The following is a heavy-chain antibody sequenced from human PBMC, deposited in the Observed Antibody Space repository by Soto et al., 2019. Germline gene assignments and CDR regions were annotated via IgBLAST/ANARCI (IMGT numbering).Heavy chain of an antibody. CDR1: GFTFDDYA. Sequence: PGGSLRLSCAASGFTFDDYAMHWVRQAPGKGLEWVSGISWNSGSIGYADSVKGRFTISRDNAKNSLYLQMNSLRAEDTALYYCAKDSPKRGSIAARLGMDVWGQGTTVTVSS. D-gene: IGHD6-6*01. CDR2: ISWNSGSI. J-gene: IGHJ6*02. CDR3: AKDSPKRGSIAARLGMDV. V-gene: IGHV3-9*01.